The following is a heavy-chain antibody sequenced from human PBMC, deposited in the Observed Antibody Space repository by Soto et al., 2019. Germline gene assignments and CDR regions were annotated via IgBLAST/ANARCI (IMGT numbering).Heavy chain of an antibody. CDR1: GYTFTSYA. J-gene: IGHJ4*02. V-gene: IGHV1-3*01. D-gene: IGHD1-26*01. Sequence: ASVKVSCKASGYTFTSYAMHWVRQAPGQRLEWMGWINAGNGNTKYSQKFRGRVTITRDTSASTAYMELSSLRSEDTAVYYCAREDRVIVGATRPLDYWGQGTLVTVSS. CDR3: AREDRVIVGATRPLDY. CDR2: INAGNGNT.